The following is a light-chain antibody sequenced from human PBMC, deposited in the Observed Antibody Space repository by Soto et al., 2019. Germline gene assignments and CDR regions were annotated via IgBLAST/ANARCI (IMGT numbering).Light chain of an antibody. CDR2: GAS. Sequence: AIRMTQSPSSFSASTGDRVTITCRASQGISSYLAWYRQKPGRAPELLIYGASTLQSGVPSRFSGSGSGTDFTLTISCLQSEDFATYYCHQYYSYPWTFGQGTKVEIK. CDR3: HQYYSYPWT. V-gene: IGKV1-8*01. J-gene: IGKJ1*01. CDR1: QGISSY.